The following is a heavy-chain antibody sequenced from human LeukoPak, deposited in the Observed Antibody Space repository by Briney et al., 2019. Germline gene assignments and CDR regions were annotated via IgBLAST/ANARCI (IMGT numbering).Heavy chain of an antibody. CDR1: GYTFPSYG. D-gene: IGHD5-24*01. V-gene: IGHV1-18*01. J-gene: IGHJ3*02. CDR2: ISPYNGNT. CDR3: ARGRDGYRAFDI. Sequence: GASVKVSCKASGYTFPSYGISWVRQAPGQGLEWMGWISPYNGNTNYAQNLQGRVTMTTDTSTSTAYMELSSLRSEDTAVYYCARGRDGYRAFDIWGQGTMVTVSS.